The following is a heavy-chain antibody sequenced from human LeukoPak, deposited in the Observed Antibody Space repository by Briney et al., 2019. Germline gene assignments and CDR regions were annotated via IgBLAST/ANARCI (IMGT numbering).Heavy chain of an antibody. D-gene: IGHD2-8*02. CDR3: ATYRQVLLPFES. CDR1: GFTFSSYG. J-gene: IGHJ4*02. CDR2: ISYDGSNK. V-gene: IGHV3-30*03. Sequence: GRSLRLSCAASGFTFSSYGMHWVRQAPGKGLEWVAVISYDGSNKYYADSVRGRFTISRDNSKSTLSLQMSSLRAEDTAIYYCATYRQVLLPFESWGQGTLVTVSS.